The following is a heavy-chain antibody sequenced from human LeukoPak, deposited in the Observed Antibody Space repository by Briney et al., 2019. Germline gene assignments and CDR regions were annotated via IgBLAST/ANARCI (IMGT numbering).Heavy chain of an antibody. CDR1: GGSFSGYY. CDR2: INHSGST. J-gene: IGHJ4*02. D-gene: IGHD3-22*01. Sequence: SETLSLTCAVYGGSFSGYYWSWIRQPPGKGLEWIGEINHSGSTNYNPSLKSRVTISVDTSKNQFSLKLSSVTAADTAVYYCARGPRGYGSSGYYREEYYFDYWGQGTLVTVSS. V-gene: IGHV4-34*01. CDR3: ARGPRGYGSSGYYREEYYFDY.